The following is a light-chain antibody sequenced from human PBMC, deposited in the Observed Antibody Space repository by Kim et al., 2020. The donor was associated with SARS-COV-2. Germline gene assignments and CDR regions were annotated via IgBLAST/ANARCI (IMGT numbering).Light chain of an antibody. V-gene: IGLV2-14*01. CDR2: DVT. J-gene: IGLJ2*01. CDR1: SRDVGGYNY. CDR3: SSYTSSTPFV. Sequence: QSALTQPASVSGSPGQSITISCTGTSRDVGGYNYVSWYQQHPGKAPKLIIYDVTERPSGVSNRFSGSKSGNTASLTISGLQAEDEADYYCSSYTSSTPFVFGGGTQLTVL.